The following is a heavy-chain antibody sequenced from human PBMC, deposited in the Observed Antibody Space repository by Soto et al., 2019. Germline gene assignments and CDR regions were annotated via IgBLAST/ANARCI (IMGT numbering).Heavy chain of an antibody. J-gene: IGHJ4*02. V-gene: IGHV3-53*04. CDR1: GFPVSSNY. CDR2: IYSGGST. CDR3: ARDRPYCSGGSCYSFDY. Sequence: SLRLSCEASGFPVSSNYMSWVRQAPGKGLEWVSVIYSGGSTYYADSVKGRFTISRHNSKNTLYLQMNSLRGEDTAVYYCARDRPYCSGGSCYSFDYWGQGTLVTVSS. D-gene: IGHD2-15*01.